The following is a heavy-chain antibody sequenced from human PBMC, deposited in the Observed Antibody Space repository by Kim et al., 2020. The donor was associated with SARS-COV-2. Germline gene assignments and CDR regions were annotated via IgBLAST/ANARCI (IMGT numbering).Heavy chain of an antibody. Sequence: SETLSLTCTVSGGSISSGGYYWSWIRQHPGKGLEWIGYIYYSGSTYYNPSLKSRVTISLDTSKNQFSLKLSSVTAADTAGYYCARGLVADLWFGELLSAFDIWGQGTMVTVSS. CDR2: IYYSGST. V-gene: IGHV4-31*03. CDR1: GGSISSGGYY. D-gene: IGHD3-10*01. CDR3: ARGLVADLWFGELLSAFDI. J-gene: IGHJ3*02.